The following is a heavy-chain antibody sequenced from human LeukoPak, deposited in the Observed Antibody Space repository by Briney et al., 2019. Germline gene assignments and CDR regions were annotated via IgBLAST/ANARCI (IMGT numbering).Heavy chain of an antibody. Sequence: ASETLSLTCTVSGGSISSGDYYWSWIRQPPGKGLEWIGYIYYSGSTYYNPSLKSRVTISVDTSKNQFSLKLSSVTAADTAVYYCARVQLIIAGIVDYWGQGTLVTVSS. CDR3: ARVQLIIAGIVDY. V-gene: IGHV4-30-4*01. CDR1: GGSISSGDYY. J-gene: IGHJ4*02. D-gene: IGHD3-10*01. CDR2: IYYSGST.